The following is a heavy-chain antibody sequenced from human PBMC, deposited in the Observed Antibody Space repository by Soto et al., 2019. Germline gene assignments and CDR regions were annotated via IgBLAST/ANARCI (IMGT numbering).Heavy chain of an antibody. J-gene: IGHJ4*02. CDR2: IIPILGIA. CDR1: GGTFSSYT. V-gene: IGHV1-69*02. D-gene: IGHD6-19*01. CDR3: ARGLGPSGWYPDTYFDY. Sequence: QVQLVQSGAEVKKPGSSVKVSCKASGGTFSSYTISWVRQAPGQGLEWMGRIIPILGIAHYAKKFQGRVTITADKSTSPAYRALSSLGSADTAVYYCARGLGPSGWYPDTYFDYWGQGTLVTVSS.